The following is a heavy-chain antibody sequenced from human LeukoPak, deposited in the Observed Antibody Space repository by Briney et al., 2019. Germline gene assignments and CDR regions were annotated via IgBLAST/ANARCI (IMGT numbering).Heavy chain of an antibody. CDR2: INPSGGST. D-gene: IGHD2-2*01. V-gene: IGHV1-46*01. CDR1: GYTFTSYY. J-gene: IGHJ4*02. Sequence: ASVKVSCKASGYTFTSYYMHWVRQAPGQRLEWMGIINPSGGSTNYAQKFQGRVTMTRDTSISTAYMELSSLRFDDTALYYCARGSGTSWFDYWGQGTLVTVSS. CDR3: ARGSGTSWFDY.